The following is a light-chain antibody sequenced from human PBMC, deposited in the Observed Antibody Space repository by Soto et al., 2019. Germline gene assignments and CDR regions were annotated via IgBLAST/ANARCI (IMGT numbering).Light chain of an antibody. J-gene: IGKJ1*01. CDR3: QQHNSSLWT. CDR2: DAS. Sequence: DIQMPQSTSTLSASVGDRFTITCLASQSISDWLAWFQQKPGKAPKLMIYDASSLESGVPSRFSGSGSGTEFTLTINSLQPEDFATYYCQQHNSSLWTFCQVTKVDIK. V-gene: IGKV1-5*01. CDR1: QSISDW.